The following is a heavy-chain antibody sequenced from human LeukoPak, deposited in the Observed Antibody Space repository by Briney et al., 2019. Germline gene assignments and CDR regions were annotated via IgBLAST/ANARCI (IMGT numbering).Heavy chain of an antibody. CDR2: IYYSGGT. J-gene: IGHJ4*02. Sequence: PSETLSPTCTVSGGSISNYYWSWIRQPPGKGLEWIGYIYYSGGTNYNPSLKSRVTISVDTSKNQFSLKLSSVTAADTAVYYCARSRYGYPLDYWGQGTLVTVSS. D-gene: IGHD5-24*01. CDR3: ARSRYGYPLDY. CDR1: GGSISNYY. V-gene: IGHV4-59*01.